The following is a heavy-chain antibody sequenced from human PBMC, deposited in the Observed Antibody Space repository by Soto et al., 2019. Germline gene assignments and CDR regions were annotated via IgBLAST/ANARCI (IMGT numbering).Heavy chain of an antibody. Sequence: GGSLRLSCRTSGFRFSSYGMHWVRQAPGKGLEWVSVIYSGGYTHYADSVKGRFTISRHNIKNTLYLQMNSLRAEDTAVYYCARVYGDYGGFFEYWGQGTQVTVSS. V-gene: IGHV3-NL1*01. CDR3: ARVYGDYGGFFEY. CDR2: IYSGGYT. D-gene: IGHD4-17*01. CDR1: GFRFSSYG. J-gene: IGHJ4*02.